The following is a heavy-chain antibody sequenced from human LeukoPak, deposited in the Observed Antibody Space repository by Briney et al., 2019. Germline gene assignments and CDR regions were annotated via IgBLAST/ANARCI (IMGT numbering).Heavy chain of an antibody. CDR1: GYTFNGYF. J-gene: IGHJ4*02. CDR3: VRDPKFFTTGYYVIENY. D-gene: IGHD3-9*01. V-gene: IGHV1-2*02. Sequence: ASVEVSCKASGYTFNGYFMHWVRQAPGQGLEWMGWLNPNSGATKYAQKFQGRVTLTRDTSISTAYMEVTSLRSDDTAVYYCVRDPKFFTTGYYVIENYWGQGTLVTVSS. CDR2: LNPNSGAT.